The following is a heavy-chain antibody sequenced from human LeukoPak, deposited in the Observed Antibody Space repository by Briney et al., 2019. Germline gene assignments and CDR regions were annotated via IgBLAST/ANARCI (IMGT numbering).Heavy chain of an antibody. CDR3: ARAAMVTRGFDAFDI. J-gene: IGHJ3*02. CDR2: INPSGGST. CDR1: GYIFTSYY. D-gene: IGHD5-18*01. Sequence: ASVKVSCKASGYIFTSYYMHWVRQAPGQGLEWMGIINPSGGSTSCTQKFQGRVTMTRDMSTSTVYMELSSLRSEDTAVYYCARAAMVTRGFDAFDIWGQGTMVTVSS. V-gene: IGHV1-46*01.